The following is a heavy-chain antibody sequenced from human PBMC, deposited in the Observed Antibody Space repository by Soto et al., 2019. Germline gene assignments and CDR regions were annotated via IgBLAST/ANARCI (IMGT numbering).Heavy chain of an antibody. CDR1: GGSFSGYY. D-gene: IGHD6-6*01. CDR3: AVGGIAARPNWFDP. CDR2: INHSGST. V-gene: IGHV4-34*01. Sequence: SETLSLTCAVYGGSFSGYYWSWIRQPPGKGLEWIGEINHSGSTNYNPSLKSRVTISVDTSKNQFSLKLSSVTAADTAVYYCAVGGIAARPNWFDPWGQGTLVTVSS. J-gene: IGHJ5*02.